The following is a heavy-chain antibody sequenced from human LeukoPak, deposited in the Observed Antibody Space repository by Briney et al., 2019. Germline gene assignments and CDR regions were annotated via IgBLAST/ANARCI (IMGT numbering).Heavy chain of an antibody. Sequence: SETLSLTCAVSGGSINNFWSWVRQPPGKGLEWIGQIHHNGGTSYNPSLRSRVTMSIDKSKNQFSLHLNSVTAADTAMYYCAKHGGFHFDSWSQGALVTVSS. CDR3: AKHGGFHFDS. CDR1: GGSINNF. D-gene: IGHD3-16*01. CDR2: IHHNGGT. J-gene: IGHJ4*02. V-gene: IGHV4-4*02.